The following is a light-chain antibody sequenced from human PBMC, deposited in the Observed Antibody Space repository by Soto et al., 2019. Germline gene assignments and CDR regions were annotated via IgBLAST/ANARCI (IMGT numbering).Light chain of an antibody. CDR3: QQSYSTSVT. V-gene: IGKV1-39*01. Sequence: DIQMTQSPSSLSASVGDRVTITCRASQSISSYLNWYQQKPGKAPKLLIYAASSLQSGVPSRFSGSGSGTDFTLTISSLQPEDFATYYCQQSYSTSVTFGQRTKVDIK. J-gene: IGKJ2*01. CDR1: QSISSY. CDR2: AAS.